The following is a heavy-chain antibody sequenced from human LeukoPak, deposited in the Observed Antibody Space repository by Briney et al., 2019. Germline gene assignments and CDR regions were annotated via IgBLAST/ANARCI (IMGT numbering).Heavy chain of an antibody. J-gene: IGHJ5*02. CDR2: IANDGST. D-gene: IGHD2-15*01. V-gene: IGHV3-23*01. CDR3: AKEAAGIGVPRFDP. CDR1: GFTFSDYP. Sequence: GGSLTLSCTASGFTFSDYPMRWLREAPGGGLEGLSGIANDGSTYYADCVKGRFTISRENSKNTLYLQMSSLTTEDTALYYCAKEAAGIGVPRFDPWGQGTLVTVSS.